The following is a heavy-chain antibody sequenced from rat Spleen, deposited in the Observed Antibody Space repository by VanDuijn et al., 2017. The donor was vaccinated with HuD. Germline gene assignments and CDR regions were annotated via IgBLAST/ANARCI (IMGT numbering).Heavy chain of an antibody. V-gene: IGHV5-54*01. D-gene: IGHD1-2*01. Sequence: EVKLVESGGGLVQPGNSLTLSCVASGFTFSNYGMHWIRQAPKKGLEWIATIYYDSSKMYYADTVKGRFTISRDNSKNTLYLEMNSLGYGDTAMYYGAALAAISDVDYWGQGVMVTVSS. J-gene: IGHJ2*01. CDR1: GFTFSNYG. CDR3: AALAAISDVDY. CDR2: IYYDSSKM.